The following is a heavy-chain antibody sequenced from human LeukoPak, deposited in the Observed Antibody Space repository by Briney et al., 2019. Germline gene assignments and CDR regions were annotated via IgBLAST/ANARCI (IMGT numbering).Heavy chain of an antibody. D-gene: IGHD3-22*01. CDR2: IYSGGST. CDR3: ARDNSYYDSSGYYIFDYYYYYMDI. V-gene: IGHV3-66*01. J-gene: IGHJ6*03. CDR1: GFTVSSNY. Sequence: GGSLRLSCAASGFTVSSNYMSWVRQAPGKGLEWVSVIYSGGSTYYADSVKGRFTISRDNSKNTLYLQMNSLRAEDTAVYYCARDNSYYDSSGYYIFDYYYYYMDIWGKGTTVTVSS.